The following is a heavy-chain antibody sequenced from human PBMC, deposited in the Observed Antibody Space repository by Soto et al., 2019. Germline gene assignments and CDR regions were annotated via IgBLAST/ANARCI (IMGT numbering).Heavy chain of an antibody. CDR1: GFTFSSYA. J-gene: IGHJ1*01. CDR3: AKDHSGRRITIFGVVISPPDFQH. CDR2: ISGSGGST. V-gene: IGHV3-23*01. D-gene: IGHD3-3*01. Sequence: EVQLLESGGGLVQPGGSLRLSCAASGFTFSSYAMSWVRQAPGKGLEWVSAISGSGGSTYYADSVKGRFTISRDNSKNTLYLQMNSLRAEDTAVYYCAKDHSGRRITIFGVVISPPDFQHWGQGTLVTVSS.